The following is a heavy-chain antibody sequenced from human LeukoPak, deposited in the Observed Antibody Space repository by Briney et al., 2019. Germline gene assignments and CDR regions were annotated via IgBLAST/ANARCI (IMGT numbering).Heavy chain of an antibody. J-gene: IGHJ4*02. V-gene: IGHV3-30*01. CDR2: ISYDGSNK. Sequence: GGSLRLSCAASGFTFSSYPMHWVRQAPGKGLEWVAVISYDGSNKFYADSVKGRFTISRDNSKNTLYLQMNSLRSEDTAVYYCARETNSRGMATIFDYWGQGTLVTVSS. CDR1: GFTFSSYP. D-gene: IGHD5-24*01. CDR3: ARETNSRGMATIFDY.